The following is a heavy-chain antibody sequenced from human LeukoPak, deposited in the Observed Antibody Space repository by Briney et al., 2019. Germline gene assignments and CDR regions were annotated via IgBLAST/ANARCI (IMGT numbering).Heavy chain of an antibody. CDR2: INPGDSET. V-gene: IGHV5-51*01. CDR3: ARPGYRSRYFDY. J-gene: IGHJ4*02. CDR1: GYSFTSYW. Sequence: GESLKISCKGSGYSFTSYWIGWVRQMPGRGLEWMGIINPGDSETKYSPSFQGQVTISADKSISTAYLQWSSLKASDTAMYDCARPGYRSRYFDYWGQGTLVTVSS. D-gene: IGHD6-19*01.